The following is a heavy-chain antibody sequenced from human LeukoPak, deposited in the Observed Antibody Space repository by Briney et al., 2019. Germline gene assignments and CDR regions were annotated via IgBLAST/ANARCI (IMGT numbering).Heavy chain of an antibody. CDR1: SGSISSNNYY. CDR2: IYYSGST. CDR3: ARGSLRYFDWLPHSVHFDY. D-gene: IGHD3-9*01. V-gene: IGHV4-39*07. Sequence: SETLSLTCSVSSGSISSNNYYWGWIRQPPGKGLEWIGYIYYSGSTYYNPSLKSRVTISVDTSKNQFSLELSSVTAADTAVYYCARGSLRYFDWLPHSVHFDYWGQGTLVTVSS. J-gene: IGHJ4*02.